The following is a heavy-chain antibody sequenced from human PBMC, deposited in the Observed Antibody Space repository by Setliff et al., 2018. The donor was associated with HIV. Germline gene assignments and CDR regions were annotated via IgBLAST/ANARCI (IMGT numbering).Heavy chain of an antibody. V-gene: IGHV1-69*13. CDR1: GYTFTSYY. CDR2: IIPIFGTA. Sequence: SVKVSCKASGYTFTSYYMHWVRQAPGQGLEWMGGIIPIFGTANYAQKFQGRVTITADESTSAAYMELSSLRSEDTAVYYCARDRASTTNYFDFWGQGTLVTVSS. CDR3: ARDRASTTNYFDF. J-gene: IGHJ4*02. D-gene: IGHD1-1*01.